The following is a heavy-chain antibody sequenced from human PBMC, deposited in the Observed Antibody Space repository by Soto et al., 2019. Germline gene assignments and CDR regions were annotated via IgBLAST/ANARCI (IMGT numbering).Heavy chain of an antibody. V-gene: IGHV4-59*01. D-gene: IGHD4-17*01. CDR3: ASSNGEDYGDYNWFDP. CDR1: GGSISSYY. CDR2: IYYSGST. J-gene: IGHJ5*02. Sequence: QVQLQESGPGLVKPSETLSLTCTVSGGSISSYYWSWIRQPPGKGLEWIGYIYYSGSTNYNPSLKSRVTISVDTSKNQFSLKLSSVTAADTAVYYCASSNGEDYGDYNWFDPWGQGTLVTVSS.